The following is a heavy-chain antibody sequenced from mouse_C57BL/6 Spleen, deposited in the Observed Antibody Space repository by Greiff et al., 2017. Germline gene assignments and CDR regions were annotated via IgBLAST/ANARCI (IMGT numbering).Heavy chain of an antibody. CDR1: GYTFPSYW. V-gene: IGHV1-50*01. D-gene: IGHD4-1*01. Sequence: VHLQQPGAELVKPGASVKLSCKASGYTFPSYWMQWVKQRPGQGLEWIGEIDPSDSYTNYNQKFKGKATLTVDTSSRTAYMQLSSLTSEDSAVYYCARVNWDDYWGQGTTLTVSS. J-gene: IGHJ2*01. CDR2: IDPSDSYT. CDR3: ARVNWDDY.